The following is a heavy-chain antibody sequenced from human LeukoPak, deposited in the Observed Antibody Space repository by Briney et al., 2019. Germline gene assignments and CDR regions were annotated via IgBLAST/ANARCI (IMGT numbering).Heavy chain of an antibody. Sequence: SETLSLTCAVYGGSFSGYYWSWIRQPPGKGLEWIGEINHSGSTNYNPSLKSRVTISVDTSKNQFSLKLSSVTAADTAVYYCANSIDFDYGDYYFDYWGQGALVTISS. CDR1: GGSFSGYY. V-gene: IGHV4-34*01. CDR3: ANSIDFDYGDYYFDY. CDR2: INHSGST. J-gene: IGHJ4*02. D-gene: IGHD4-17*01.